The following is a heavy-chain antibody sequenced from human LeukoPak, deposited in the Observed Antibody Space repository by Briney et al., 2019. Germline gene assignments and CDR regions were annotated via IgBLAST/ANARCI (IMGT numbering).Heavy chain of an antibody. CDR3: ARNSAPYGLDV. CDR2: IYYSGST. V-gene: IGHV4-59*01. D-gene: IGHD1/OR15-1a*01. CDR1: GGSIGSYY. J-gene: IGHJ6*02. Sequence: PSETLSLTCNVSGGSIGSYYWTWIRQPPGKGLECIGYIYYSGSTNYNPSLKSRVAISIETYKNQFSLKLSSVTAAETAVYYCARNSAPYGLDVWGQGTTVTVSS.